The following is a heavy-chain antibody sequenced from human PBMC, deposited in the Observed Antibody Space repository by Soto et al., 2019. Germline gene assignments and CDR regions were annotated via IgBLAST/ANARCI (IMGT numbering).Heavy chain of an antibody. CDR3: AKDRPRDYSEAAPKGDWFDP. J-gene: IGHJ5*02. CDR2: FCVSGGTT. Sequence: GGSLRLSCTASGFTFSSYAMTWVRQAPGKGLEWVSIFCVSGGTTYYAVSVKGRFTISRDISKNTFFLQLNSLRAEDTAIFFFAKDRPRDYSEAAPKGDWFDPWGQGTLVTVSS. V-gene: IGHV3-23*01. D-gene: IGHD2-15*01. CDR1: GFTFSSYA.